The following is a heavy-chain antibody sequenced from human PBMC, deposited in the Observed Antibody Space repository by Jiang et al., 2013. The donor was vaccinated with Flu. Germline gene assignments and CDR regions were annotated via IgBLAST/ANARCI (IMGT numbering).Heavy chain of an antibody. CDR3: GSPGSSSHNYFDF. Sequence: QSGSELKMPGSSVKVSCQASGGTSSHYTITWVRLAPGQGLEWVGRIIPILGMTNYAQKFQGRATITADRSTNTAYLELSALKSEDTAVYYCGSPGSSSHNYFDFWGQGTLVTSPQ. CDR2: IIPILGMT. D-gene: IGHD6-13*01. V-gene: IGHV1-69*02. J-gene: IGHJ4*02. CDR1: GGTSSHYT.